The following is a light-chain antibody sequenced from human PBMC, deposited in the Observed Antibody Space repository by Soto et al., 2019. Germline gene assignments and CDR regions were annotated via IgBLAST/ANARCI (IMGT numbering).Light chain of an antibody. V-gene: IGLV3-21*04. CDR2: YDS. Sequence: SYELTQPPSVSVAPGKTARITCGGNNIGSKSVHWYQQKPGKAPVLVIYYDSDRPSGIPERFSGSNSGNTDTLTFSRVEAGDEADYYCQVWGSSSDHVVFGGGTKLTVL. J-gene: IGLJ2*01. CDR1: NIGSKS. CDR3: QVWGSSSDHVV.